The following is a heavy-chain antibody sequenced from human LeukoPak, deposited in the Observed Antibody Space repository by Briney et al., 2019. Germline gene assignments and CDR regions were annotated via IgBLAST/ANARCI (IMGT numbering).Heavy chain of an antibody. V-gene: IGHV4-39*01. J-gene: IGHJ4*02. CDR3: ARRGYSGYDSAVDFDY. D-gene: IGHD5-12*01. CDR2: IYYSGST. Sequence: SETLSLTCTVSGGSISSSSYYWGWIRQPPGKGPEWIGSIYYSGSTYYNPSLKSRVTISVDTSKNQFSLKLSSVTAADTAVYYCARRGYSGYDSAVDFDYWGQGTLVTVSS. CDR1: GGSISSSSYY.